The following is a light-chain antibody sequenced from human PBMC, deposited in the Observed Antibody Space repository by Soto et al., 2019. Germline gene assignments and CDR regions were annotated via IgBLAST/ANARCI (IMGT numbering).Light chain of an antibody. CDR3: LSYADTAYV. J-gene: IGLJ1*01. V-gene: IGLV2-8*01. Sequence: QSALTQPPSASGSPGQSVTISSAGTSSDVGGYNYVSWYQQYPGKVPKLMIYEVSERPSGVPDRFSGSKSGNTAFLTVSGLQAEDEADYYCLSYADTAYVFGTGTQLTVL. CDR2: EVS. CDR1: SSDVGGYNY.